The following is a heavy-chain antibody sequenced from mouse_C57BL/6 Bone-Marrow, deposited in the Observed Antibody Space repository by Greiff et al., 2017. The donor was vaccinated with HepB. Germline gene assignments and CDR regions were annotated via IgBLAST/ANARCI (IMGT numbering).Heavy chain of an antibody. Sequence: VQLQESGAELARPGASVKLSCKASGYTFTSYGISWVKQRTGQGLEWIGEIYPRSGNTYYNEKFKGKATLTADKSSSTAYMALRSLTSEDSAVYCCARCPYYDGYAMDYWGQGTSVTVSS. CDR1: GYTFTSYG. J-gene: IGHJ4*01. V-gene: IGHV1-81*01. CDR2: IYPRSGNT. CDR3: ARCPYYDGYAMDY. D-gene: IGHD1-1*01.